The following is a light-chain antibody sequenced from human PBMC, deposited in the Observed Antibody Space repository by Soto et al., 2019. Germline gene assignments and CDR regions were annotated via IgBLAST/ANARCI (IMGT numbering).Light chain of an antibody. Sequence: DIQMTQSPSTLSASVGDRVTITFRASQSISSWLAWYQQKPGKAPKILIFGASSLQSGVPSRSSGSGSGTDFTLTISSLQPEDFAVYYCQQYNNWPGTFGQGTKVDIK. CDR1: QSISSW. CDR2: GAS. CDR3: QQYNNWPGT. V-gene: IGKV1-5*01. J-gene: IGKJ1*01.